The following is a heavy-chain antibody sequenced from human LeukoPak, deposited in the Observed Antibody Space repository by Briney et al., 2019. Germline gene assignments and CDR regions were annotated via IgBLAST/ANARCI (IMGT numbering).Heavy chain of an antibody. J-gene: IGHJ3*02. V-gene: IGHV3-21*01. CDR2: ISSSSSYI. CDR3: ASELGYCSSTSCPWRAFDI. D-gene: IGHD2-2*01. CDR1: GFTFSSYS. Sequence: GGSLRLSCAASGFTFSSYSMNWVRQAPGKGLEGVSSISSSSSYIYYADSVKGRFTISRDNAKNSLYLQMNSLRAEDTAVYYCASELGYCSSTSCPWRAFDIWGQGTMVTVSS.